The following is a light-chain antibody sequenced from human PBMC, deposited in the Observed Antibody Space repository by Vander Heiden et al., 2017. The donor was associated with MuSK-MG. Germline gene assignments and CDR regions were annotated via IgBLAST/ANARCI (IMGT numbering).Light chain of an antibody. CDR3: QSYDNDLSAL. CDR1: SSNLGAGYE. CDR2: GST. V-gene: IGLV1-40*01. Sequence: QSVLTQPPPVSGAPGQRVAISCPGSSSNLGAGYEVTWYQQPPGRAPKLLISGSTRRSSGVPDRFSGSKYGTSAYLAITRLQAEDEADYYCQSYDNDLSALFGGGTKLTVL. J-gene: IGLJ3*02.